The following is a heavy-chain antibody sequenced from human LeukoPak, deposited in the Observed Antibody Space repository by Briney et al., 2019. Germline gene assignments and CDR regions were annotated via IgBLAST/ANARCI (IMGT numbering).Heavy chain of an antibody. V-gene: IGHV1-2*02. J-gene: IGHJ6*02. D-gene: IGHD1-14*01. Sequence: ASVKVSCKASGYTFTGYYMHWVRQAPGQGLEWMGWINPNSGGTNYAQKFQGRVTMTRDTSISTAYMELSRLRSDDTAVYYCARDLNPDYYYGMDVWGQGTTVNVSS. CDR3: ARDLNPDYYYGMDV. CDR2: INPNSGGT. CDR1: GYTFTGYY.